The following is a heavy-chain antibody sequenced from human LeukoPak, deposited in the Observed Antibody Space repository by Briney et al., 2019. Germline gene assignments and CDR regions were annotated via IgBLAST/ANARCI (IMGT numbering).Heavy chain of an antibody. D-gene: IGHD3-10*01. J-gene: IGHJ5*02. CDR3: AREGLLWFGESFDP. CDR1: GGSISSSSYY. V-gene: IGHV4-39*07. Sequence: SETLSLTCTVSGGSISSSSYYWGWIRQPPGKGLEWIGTICYSGSTYYNPSLRSRVTISVDTSKNQFSLKLSSVTAADTAVYYCAREGLLWFGESFDPWGQGTLVTVSS. CDR2: ICYSGST.